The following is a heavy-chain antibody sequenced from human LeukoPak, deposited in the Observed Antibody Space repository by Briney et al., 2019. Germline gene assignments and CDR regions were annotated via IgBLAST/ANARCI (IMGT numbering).Heavy chain of an antibody. CDR3: AGQVADYSNYPGY. J-gene: IGHJ4*02. CDR1: GGSFSGYY. CDR2: IYYSGST. Sequence: SSETLSLTCAVYGGSFSGYYWSWIRQPPGKGLEWIGSIYYSGSTYYNPSLKSRVTISVDTSKNQFSLKLSSVTAADTAVYYCAGQVADYSNYPGYWGQGTLVTVSS. V-gene: IGHV4-34*01. D-gene: IGHD4-11*01.